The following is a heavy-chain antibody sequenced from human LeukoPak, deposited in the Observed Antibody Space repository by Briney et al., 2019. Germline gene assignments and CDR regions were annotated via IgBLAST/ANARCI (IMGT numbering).Heavy chain of an antibody. Sequence: ASVKVSCKVSGYTLTELSMHWVRQAPGKGLEWMGGFDPEDGETIYAQKFQGRVTMTRDTSISTVYMELSSLNSDDTAVYYCTRGVLLQGRGAFDIWGQGTMVTVSS. CDR1: GYTLTELS. V-gene: IGHV1-24*01. D-gene: IGHD3-10*01. CDR3: TRGVLLQGRGAFDI. CDR2: FDPEDGET. J-gene: IGHJ3*02.